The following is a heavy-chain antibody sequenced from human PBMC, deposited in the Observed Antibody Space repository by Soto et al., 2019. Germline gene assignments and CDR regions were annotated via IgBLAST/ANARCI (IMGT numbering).Heavy chain of an antibody. V-gene: IGHV3-21*01. D-gene: IGHD3-10*01. Sequence: EVQLVESGGGLVKPGGSLRLSCAASGFTFSSYSMNWVRQAPGKGLEWVSSISSSSSYIYYADSVKGRFTISRDNAKNSLYLQMNSLRAEDTAVYYCARDPDYYGAAAFDIWGQGTMVTVSS. CDR2: ISSSSSYI. CDR3: ARDPDYYGAAAFDI. CDR1: GFTFSSYS. J-gene: IGHJ3*02.